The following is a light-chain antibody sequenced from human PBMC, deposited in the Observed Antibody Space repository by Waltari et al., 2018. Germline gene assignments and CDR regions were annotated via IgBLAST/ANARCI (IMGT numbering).Light chain of an antibody. V-gene: IGLV4-69*01. J-gene: IGLJ3*02. Sequence: QLVLTQSPSASASLGASVKLTCTLSSGHSSNIIAWLQQQPGAGPRYLMKVNSDGSHRKGDEIPDRFSGSSSGAERYLTIASVQSDDEADYYCQTGGHGTWVFGGGTKLTVL. CDR3: QTGGHGTWV. CDR2: VNSDGSH. CDR1: SGHSSNI.